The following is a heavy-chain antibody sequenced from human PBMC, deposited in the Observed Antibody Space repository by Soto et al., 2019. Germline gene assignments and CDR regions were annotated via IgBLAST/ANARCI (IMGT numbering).Heavy chain of an antibody. Sequence: GTSVKGSSKAPGYRFASKDSSSVQQSTEQGLEWMGWRNPNSGNTGYAQKFQCRVTMSRNTSISTAYMELSSLRSEDTAVYYCARPRSTRYCSGGSCPLVFEPWGKGTLVTV. CDR3: ARPRSTRYCSGGSCPLVFEP. J-gene: IGHJ5*02. CDR2: RNPNSGNT. V-gene: IGHV1-8*01. CDR1: GYRFASKD. D-gene: IGHD2-15*01.